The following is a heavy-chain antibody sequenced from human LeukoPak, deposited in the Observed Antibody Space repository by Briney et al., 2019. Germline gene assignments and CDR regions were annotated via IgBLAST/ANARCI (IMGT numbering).Heavy chain of an antibody. J-gene: IGHJ4*02. Sequence: ASVKVSCKASGYTFTSYGISWVRQAPGQGLEWMGWISACNGNTNYAQKLQGRVTMTTDTSTSTAYMELSRLRSDDTAVYYCARVEVRRPGARYYFDYWGQGTLVTVSS. CDR2: ISACNGNT. CDR1: GYTFTSYG. D-gene: IGHD1-1*01. V-gene: IGHV1-18*01. CDR3: ARVEVRRPGARYYFDY.